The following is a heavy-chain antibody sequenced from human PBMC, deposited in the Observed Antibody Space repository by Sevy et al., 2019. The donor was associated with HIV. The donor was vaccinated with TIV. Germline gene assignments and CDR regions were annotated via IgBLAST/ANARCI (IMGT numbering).Heavy chain of an antibody. V-gene: IGHV3-13*01. CDR1: GFTFSSYD. J-gene: IGHJ4*02. CDR2: IGFVGDT. CDR3: ARSINWGSGYHYFDH. Sequence: GGSLRLSCAASGFTFSSYDMHWVRQVTGKGLEWVSTIGFVGDTYYPGSVKGRFTISRENAKNSFYLQMNSLRAGDTAVYYCARSINWGSGYHYFDHWGQGTLVTVSS. D-gene: IGHD3-10*01.